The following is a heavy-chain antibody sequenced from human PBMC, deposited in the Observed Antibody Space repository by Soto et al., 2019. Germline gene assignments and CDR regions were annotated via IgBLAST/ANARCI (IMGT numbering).Heavy chain of an antibody. CDR1: GFTFSSYA. J-gene: IGHJ4*02. Sequence: GGSLRLSCAASGFTFSSYAMSWVRQAPGKGLEWVSAISGSGGSTYYADSVKGRSTISRDNSKNTLYLQMNSLRAEDTAVYYCAKVWDYYGSGSYFGDWGQGTLVTVSS. V-gene: IGHV3-23*01. CDR2: ISGSGGST. CDR3: AKVWDYYGSGSYFGD. D-gene: IGHD3-10*01.